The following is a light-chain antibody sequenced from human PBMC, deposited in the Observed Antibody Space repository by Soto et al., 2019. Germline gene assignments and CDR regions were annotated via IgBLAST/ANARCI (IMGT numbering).Light chain of an antibody. Sequence: QSVLTQSSSASASLGSSFKLTCTLSSGHSSYIIAWHQQQPGKAPRYLMKLEGSGSYNKGSGVPDRFSGSSSGADRYLTISNLQFEDEADYYCETWDSNTHTVFCGGTKLTVL. V-gene: IGLV4-60*02. CDR2: LEGSGSY. CDR3: ETWDSNTHTV. J-gene: IGLJ3*02. CDR1: SGHSSYI.